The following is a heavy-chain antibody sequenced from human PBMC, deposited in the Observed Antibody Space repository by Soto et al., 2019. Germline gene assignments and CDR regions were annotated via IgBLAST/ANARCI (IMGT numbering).Heavy chain of an antibody. CDR2: IYHSGST. D-gene: IGHD3-16*02. Sequence: SESLSLTFAVPGGCLSSDKSWSWVRSPRRRGVERVGAIYHSGSTNYNLSLKSRANISVDKSKNQFSLKLSSVTAADTAVYYCAREFENYDYVWGSYRYTNAYDIWAQGTIVTASS. V-gene: IGHV4-4*02. J-gene: IGHJ3*02. CDR1: GGCLSSDKS. CDR3: AREFENYDYVWGSYRYTNAYDI.